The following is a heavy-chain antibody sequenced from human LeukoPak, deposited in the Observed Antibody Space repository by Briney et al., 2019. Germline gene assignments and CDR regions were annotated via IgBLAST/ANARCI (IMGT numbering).Heavy chain of an antibody. CDR3: ARRRGSSWYGDNWFDP. Sequence: SEILSLTCTVSGGSISSYYWSWIRQPPGKGLEWIGYIYYSGSTNYNPSLKSRVTISVDTSKNQFSLKLSSVTAADTAVYYCARRRGSSWYGDNWFDPWGQGTLVTVSS. CDR1: GGSISSYY. V-gene: IGHV4-59*01. D-gene: IGHD6-13*01. J-gene: IGHJ5*02. CDR2: IYYSGST.